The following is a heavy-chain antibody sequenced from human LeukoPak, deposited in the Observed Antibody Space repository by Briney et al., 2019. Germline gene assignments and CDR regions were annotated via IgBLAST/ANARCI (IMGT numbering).Heavy chain of an antibody. CDR2: IGDNNIFTGRFT. CDR1: GFTFSNYA. CDR3: ARDWYDS. Sequence: GESLRLSCAASGFTFSNYAMICVRQAPGKGLEWVSVIGDNNIFTGRFTYYAESVKGRFTISRDNSQGTVDLQMNNLRVEDTAVYYCARDWYDSWGQGTQVTVSS. J-gene: IGHJ5*01. V-gene: IGHV3-23*01.